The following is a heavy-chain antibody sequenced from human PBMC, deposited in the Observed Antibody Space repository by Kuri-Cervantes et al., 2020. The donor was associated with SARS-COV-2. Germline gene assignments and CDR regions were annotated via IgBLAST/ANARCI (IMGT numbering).Heavy chain of an antibody. Sequence: ASVKVSCKASGYTFTSYGISWVRQAPGQGLEWMGWISAYNGNTNYAQKLQGRVTMTTDTFTSTAYMELSSLRSEDTAVYYCARLVVVTADLRLVDYWGQGTLVTVSS. CDR1: GYTFTSYG. CDR2: ISAYNGNT. V-gene: IGHV1-18*01. CDR3: ARLVVVTADLRLVDY. J-gene: IGHJ4*02. D-gene: IGHD2-21*02.